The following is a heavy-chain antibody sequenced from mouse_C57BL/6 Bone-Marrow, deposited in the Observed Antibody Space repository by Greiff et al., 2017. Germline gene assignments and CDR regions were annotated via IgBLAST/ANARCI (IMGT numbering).Heavy chain of an antibody. CDR2: IYPSDSET. Sequence: VQLQQPGAELVRPGSSVKLSCKASGYTFTSYWMDWVKQRPGQGLEWIGNIYPSDSETHYNQKFKDKATLTVDKSSSTAYMQLSSLTSEDSAVYCRPTGTRAMDYWGQGTSVTVSS. CDR3: PTGTRAMDY. J-gene: IGHJ4*01. CDR1: GYTFTSYW. V-gene: IGHV1-61*01. D-gene: IGHD4-1*01.